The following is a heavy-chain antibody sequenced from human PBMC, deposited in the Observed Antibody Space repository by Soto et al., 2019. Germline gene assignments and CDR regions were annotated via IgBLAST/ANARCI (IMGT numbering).Heavy chain of an antibody. D-gene: IGHD2-2*01. CDR1: GGSISSGDYY. V-gene: IGHV4-30-4*01. CDR2: IYYSGST. Sequence: TLSLTCTVSGGSISSGDYYWSWIRQPPGKGLEWIGYIYYSGSTYYNPSLKSRVTISVDTSKNQFSLKLSSVTAADTAVYYCARNIVLVPAASDLYYYYGMDVWGQGTTVTVSS. J-gene: IGHJ6*02. CDR3: ARNIVLVPAASDLYYYYGMDV.